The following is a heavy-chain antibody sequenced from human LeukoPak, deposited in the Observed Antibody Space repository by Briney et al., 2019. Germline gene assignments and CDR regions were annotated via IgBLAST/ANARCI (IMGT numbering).Heavy chain of an antibody. CDR2: IYPRDGST. V-gene: IGHV1-46*01. Sequence: ASVKVSCKASGYTFTSNYIHWVRQAPGQGLEWMGMIYPRDGSTSYAQKFQGRVTVTRDTSISTAYMELSRLRSDDTAVYYCARAPQDYGGNSRPIENWYFDLWGRGTLVTVSS. D-gene: IGHD4-23*01. CDR3: ARAPQDYGGNSRPIENWYFDL. CDR1: GYTFTSNY. J-gene: IGHJ2*01.